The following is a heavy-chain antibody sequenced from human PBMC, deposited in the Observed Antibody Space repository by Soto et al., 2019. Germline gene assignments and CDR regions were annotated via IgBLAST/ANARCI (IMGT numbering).Heavy chain of an antibody. CDR3: ARDLKERGVTTKAQVYYYYYRDV. CDR2: IYSGGST. CDR1: GFTVSSNY. J-gene: IGHJ6*03. D-gene: IGHD4-17*01. V-gene: IGHV3-53*04. Sequence: EVQLVESGGGLVQPGGSLRLSCAASGFTVSSNYMSWVRQAPGKGLEWVSVIYSGGSTYYADSVKGRFTISSHNSKNTLYLQMNSLRAEDTAVYYCARDLKERGVTTKAQVYYYYYRDVWGKGTTVTVSS.